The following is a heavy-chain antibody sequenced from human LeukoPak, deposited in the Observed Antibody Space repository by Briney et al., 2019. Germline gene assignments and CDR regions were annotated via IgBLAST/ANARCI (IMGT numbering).Heavy chain of an antibody. Sequence: ASVKVSCKASGYTFTSYGISWVRQAPGQGLEWMGWISAYSGNTNYAQKLQGRVTMTTDTSTSTAYMELRSLRSGDTAVYYCARSSIVVVTAHSFDYWGQGTLVTVSS. CDR1: GYTFTSYG. D-gene: IGHD2-21*02. J-gene: IGHJ4*02. CDR2: ISAYSGNT. V-gene: IGHV1-18*01. CDR3: ARSSIVVVTAHSFDY.